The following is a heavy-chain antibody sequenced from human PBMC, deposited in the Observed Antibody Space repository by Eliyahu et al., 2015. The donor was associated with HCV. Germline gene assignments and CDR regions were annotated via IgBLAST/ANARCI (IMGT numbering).Heavy chain of an antibody. D-gene: IGHD6-13*01. V-gene: IGHV1-24*01. CDR3: ATSTRSTRQQVVQAFHI. J-gene: IGHJ3*02. Sequence: VRQAPGKGLEWMGNFDPDDDETMSAQKLVGRVTMTEDTSTDTAYMELTRLTSEDTAVYYCATSTRSTRQQVVQAFHIWGQGTVVTVSS. CDR2: FDPDDDET.